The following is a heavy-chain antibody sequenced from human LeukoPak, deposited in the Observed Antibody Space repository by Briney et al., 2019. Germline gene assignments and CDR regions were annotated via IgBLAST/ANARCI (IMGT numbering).Heavy chain of an antibody. CDR2: ISGSGSTI. CDR1: GFTFSSYD. D-gene: IGHD1-26*01. J-gene: IGHJ4*02. Sequence: QAGGSLRRSCAVSGFTFSSYDMNWVRQAPGKGLEWVSYISGSGSTIYYADSVKGRLTISRDNAKNSLYLQMSSLRAEDTAVYYCARVASGSYYVLDYWGRGTLVTVSS. V-gene: IGHV3-48*03. CDR3: ARVASGSYYVLDY.